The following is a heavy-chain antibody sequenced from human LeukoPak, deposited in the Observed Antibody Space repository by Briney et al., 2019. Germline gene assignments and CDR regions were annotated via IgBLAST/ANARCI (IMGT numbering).Heavy chain of an antibody. CDR2: IRSKANSYAT. CDR1: GFTFSGSA. J-gene: IGHJ4*02. Sequence: GGSLRLSCAASGFTFSGSAMHWVRQASGKGLEWVGRIRSKANSYATAYAESVKGRFTISRDDSKNTVYLQMNSLKTEDTAVYYCTRRIIAAAGPDDYWGQGTLVTVSS. CDR3: TRRIIAAAGPDDY. V-gene: IGHV3-73*01. D-gene: IGHD6-13*01.